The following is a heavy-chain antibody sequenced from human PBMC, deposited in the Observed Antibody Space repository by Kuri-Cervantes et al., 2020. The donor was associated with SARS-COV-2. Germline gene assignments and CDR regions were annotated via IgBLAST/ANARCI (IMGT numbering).Heavy chain of an antibody. CDR1: GGSISSYY. V-gene: IGHV4-59*01. D-gene: IGHD6-13*01. J-gene: IGHJ4*02. Sequence: GSLRLSCTVSGGSISSYYWSWIRQPPGKGLEWIGYIYYSGSTNYNPSLKSRVTISVDTSKNQFSLKLSSVTAADTAVYYCAKSSSWYFDYWGQGTLVTVSS. CDR2: IYYSGST. CDR3: AKSSSWYFDY.